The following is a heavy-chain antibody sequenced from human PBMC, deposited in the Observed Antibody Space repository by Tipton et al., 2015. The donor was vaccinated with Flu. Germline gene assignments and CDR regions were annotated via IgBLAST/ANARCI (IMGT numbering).Heavy chain of an antibody. J-gene: IGHJ5*02. D-gene: IGHD3-22*01. V-gene: IGHV4-4*07. CDR2: IYTSGST. CDR3: AGCRSGYCDWFDP. CDR1: GGSISSDY. Sequence: TLSLTCTVSGGSISSDYWSWIRQPAGKGLEWIGRIYTSGSTNYNPSLKSRVTMSVDTSKNQFSLKLRSVTAADTAVYYCAGCRSGYCDWFDPWGQGTLVTVSS.